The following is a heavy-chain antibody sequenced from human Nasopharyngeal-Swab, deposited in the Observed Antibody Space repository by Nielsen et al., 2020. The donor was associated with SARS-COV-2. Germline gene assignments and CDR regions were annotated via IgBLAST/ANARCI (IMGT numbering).Heavy chain of an antibody. CDR1: GYTFTDYY. V-gene: IGHV1-2*06. CDR3: ARDRSYHGDYVWDY. CDR2: INPYSDST. J-gene: IGHJ4*02. Sequence: ASVKVSCKTSGYTFTDYYIHWVKQAPGQRLEWMGRINPYSDSTRYAQKFQGRVTMTLDTSTGTAYMELNRLTSDDTAVYYCARDRSYHGDYVWDYWGQGSLVTVSS. D-gene: IGHD4-17*01.